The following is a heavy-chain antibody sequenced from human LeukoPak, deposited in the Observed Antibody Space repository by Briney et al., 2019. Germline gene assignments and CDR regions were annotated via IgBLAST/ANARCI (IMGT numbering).Heavy chain of an antibody. CDR2: IWYDGSNK. CDR3: AGDAFRRAGMDV. J-gene: IGHJ6*04. D-gene: IGHD3-10*01. Sequence: GGSLRLSCAASGFTFSSYGMHWVRQAPGKGLDWVAVIWYDGSNKYYADSVKGRFTISRDNSKNTLYLQMNSLRAEDTAMYYCAGDAFRRAGMDVWAKGTTVTVSS. CDR1: GFTFSSYG. V-gene: IGHV3-33*01.